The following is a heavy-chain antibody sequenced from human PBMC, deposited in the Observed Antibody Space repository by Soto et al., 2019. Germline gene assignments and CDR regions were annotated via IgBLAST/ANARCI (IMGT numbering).Heavy chain of an antibody. CDR2: IVVGSGNT. V-gene: IGHV1-58*01. CDR3: AADRSSYNWNDLNY. J-gene: IGHJ4*02. CDR1: GFTFTSSA. D-gene: IGHD1-20*01. Sequence: SVKVSCKASGFTFTSSAVQWVRQARGQRLEWIGWIVVGSGNTNYAQKFQERVTITRDMSTSTAYMELSSLRSEDTAVYYCAADRSSYNWNDLNYWGQGTLVTVSS.